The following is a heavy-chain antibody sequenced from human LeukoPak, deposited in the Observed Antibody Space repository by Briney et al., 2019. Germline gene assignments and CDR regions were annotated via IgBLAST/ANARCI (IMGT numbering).Heavy chain of an antibody. CDR2: INHSGST. J-gene: IGHJ4*02. D-gene: IGHD5-18*01. Sequence: SETLSLPCAVSGGSLSGYYWSWIRQPPGKGLEWIGEINHSGSTNYNPSLKSRVTISVDTSKNQFSLKLSSVTAADTAVYYCASSTPWIQLWYGRDYWGQGTLVTVSA. CDR1: GGSLSGYY. CDR3: ASSTPWIQLWYGRDY. V-gene: IGHV4-34*01.